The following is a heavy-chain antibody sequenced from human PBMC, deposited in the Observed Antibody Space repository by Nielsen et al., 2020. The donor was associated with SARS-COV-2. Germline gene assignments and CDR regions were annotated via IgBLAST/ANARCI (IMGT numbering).Heavy chain of an antibody. CDR2: INSDGSST. CDR1: GFTFSSYW. Sequence: GGSLRLSCAASGFTFSSYWMHWVRQAPGKGLVWVSRINSDGSSTSYADSVKGRFTISRDNAKNTLYLQMNSLRAEDTAVYYCARSDSSSWYFHWGQGTLVTVSS. CDR3: ARSDSSSWYFH. D-gene: IGHD6-13*01. V-gene: IGHV3-74*01. J-gene: IGHJ4*02.